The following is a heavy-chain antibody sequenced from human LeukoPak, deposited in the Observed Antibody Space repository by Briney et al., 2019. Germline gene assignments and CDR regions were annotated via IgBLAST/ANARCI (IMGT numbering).Heavy chain of an antibody. CDR2: ISSSSSYI. D-gene: IGHD3-22*01. CDR1: GFTFSSYS. Sequence: GGSLRLSCAASGFTFSSYSMNWVRQAPGKGLEWVSSISSSSSYIYYADSVKGRFTISRDNAKNSLYLQMNSLRAEDTAVYYCARLGDYYDSSGYYFGSIDYWGQGTLVTVSS. V-gene: IGHV3-21*01. J-gene: IGHJ4*02. CDR3: ARLGDYYDSSGYYFGSIDY.